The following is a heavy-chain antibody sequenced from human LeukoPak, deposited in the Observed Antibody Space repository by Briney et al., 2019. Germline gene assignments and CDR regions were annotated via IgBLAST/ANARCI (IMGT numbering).Heavy chain of an antibody. CDR3: ARVSGYCSSTSCPYYFDY. J-gene: IGHJ4*02. CDR1: GGSISSYY. D-gene: IGHD2-2*01. CDR2: IYYSGST. Sequence: PSETLSLTCTVSGGSISSYYWSWIRQPPGKGLEWIGYIYYSGSTNYNPSLKSRVTISVDTSKNQFSLKLSSVTAADTAVYYCARVSGYCSSTSCPYYFDYWGQGTLVTVSS. V-gene: IGHV4-59*12.